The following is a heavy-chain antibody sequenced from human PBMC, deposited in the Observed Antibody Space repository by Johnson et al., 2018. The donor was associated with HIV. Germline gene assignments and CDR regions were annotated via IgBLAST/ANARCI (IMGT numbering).Heavy chain of an antibody. Sequence: QVQLVESGGGVVQPGRSLRLSCAASQFTFSSYAMHWVRQAPGKGLEWVAVISYDGSNKYYADSVKGRFSISRDNSKNTLYLQMNSLRAEDTAVYYCAKGIVGAMGAFDIWGQGTMVTVSS. CDR1: QFTFSSYA. V-gene: IGHV3-30-3*01. J-gene: IGHJ3*02. CDR2: ISYDGSNK. CDR3: AKGIVGAMGAFDI. D-gene: IGHD1-26*01.